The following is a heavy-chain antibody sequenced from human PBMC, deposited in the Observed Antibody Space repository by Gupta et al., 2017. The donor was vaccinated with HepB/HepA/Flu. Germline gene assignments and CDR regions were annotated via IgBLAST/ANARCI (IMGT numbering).Heavy chain of an antibody. V-gene: IGHV3-7*01. J-gene: IGHJ5*02. CDR2: INPDGSVR. CDR1: GFSFSNDW. CDR3: VRVDIS. Sequence: EVQLEESGGGLVQPGGSLRLSCAASGFSFSNDWMNWVRQVSGKGLEWVANINPDGSVRRYVDSVKGRFIISRDNAKNSLYLQMSSLRAEDTAVYYCVRVDISWGQGTIVTVSP. D-gene: IGHD2-2*03.